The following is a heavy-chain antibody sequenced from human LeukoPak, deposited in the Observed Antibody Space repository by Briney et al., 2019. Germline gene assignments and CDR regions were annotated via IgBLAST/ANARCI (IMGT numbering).Heavy chain of an antibody. CDR3: PRRFTAPGYLNYIDY. D-gene: IGHD1-26*01. V-gene: IGHV4-59*08. Sequence: SETLSLTCTVSGGALSSYYWSWIWQPPGKGLEWIGYIYYSGSTNYNPSLKSRVTISVDTSKNQFSLKLSSVTAAATAMYYSPRRFTAPGYLNYIDYWGQGTLVTVSS. CDR1: GGALSSYY. J-gene: IGHJ4*02. CDR2: IYYSGST.